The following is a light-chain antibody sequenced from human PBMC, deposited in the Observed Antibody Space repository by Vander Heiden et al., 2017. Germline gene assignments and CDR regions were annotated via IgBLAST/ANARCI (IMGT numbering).Light chain of an antibody. CDR3: QQYYSYPRT. CDR2: AAS. CDR1: QGISSY. V-gene: IGKV1-8*01. J-gene: IGKJ3*01. Sequence: AIRMTQSPSSFSASTGDRVTITCRASQGISSYLAWYQQKPGKAPKLLIYAASTLQSGLPSRFSGSGSGTDFTLTISCLQSEDFATYYCQQYYSYPRTFGHGTKVDIK.